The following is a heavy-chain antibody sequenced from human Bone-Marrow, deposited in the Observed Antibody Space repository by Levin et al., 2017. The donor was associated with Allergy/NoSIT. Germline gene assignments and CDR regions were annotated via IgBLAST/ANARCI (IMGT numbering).Heavy chain of an antibody. CDR1: GFTFTKYD. D-gene: IGHD5-18*01. Sequence: GGSLRLSCAASGFTFTKYDMHWVRQVAGKGLEWVSSIGSGGDTDYADSVKGRFTISREIDKNSLNLQMNSLRAGDTAVYYCARDRYGYKAGMDVWGRGTTVTVSS. CDR2: IGSGGDT. CDR3: ARDRYGYKAGMDV. V-gene: IGHV3-13*01. J-gene: IGHJ6*02.